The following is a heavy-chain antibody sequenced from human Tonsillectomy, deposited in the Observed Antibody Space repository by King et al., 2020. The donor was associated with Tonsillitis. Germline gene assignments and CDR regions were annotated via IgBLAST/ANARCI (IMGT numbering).Heavy chain of an antibody. J-gene: IGHJ4*02. CDR1: GYTFTSYY. V-gene: IGHV1-46*03. CDR3: TKGGYYYDSSAYYLFES. Sequence: VQLVQSGAEVKKPGASVKVSCKASGYTFTSYYIHWVRQAPGQGLEWMGIINPSGGVTTYAQQFQGRVTMTRDTSTSTVYMELSSLRSEDAAVYYCTKGGYYYDSSAYYLFESWGQGTLVTVSS. D-gene: IGHD3-22*01. CDR2: INPSGGVT.